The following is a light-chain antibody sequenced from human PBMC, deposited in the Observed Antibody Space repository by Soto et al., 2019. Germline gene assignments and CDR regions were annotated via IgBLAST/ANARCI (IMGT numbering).Light chain of an antibody. Sequence: QSVLTQPPSVSGAPGQRVTISCTGSSSDIGAGYDVHWYQQLPGTAPKLLISGNNNRPSGVPDRFSGSKSGTSASLAITGLQAEHAADYYRHSYDSSLSSYVFGTGTKVTVL. CDR1: SSDIGAGYD. J-gene: IGLJ1*01. CDR3: HSYDSSLSSYV. CDR2: GNN. V-gene: IGLV1-40*01.